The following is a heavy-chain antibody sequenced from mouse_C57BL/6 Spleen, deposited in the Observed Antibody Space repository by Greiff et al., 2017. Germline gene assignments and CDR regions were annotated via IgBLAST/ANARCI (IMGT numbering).Heavy chain of an antibody. CDR1: GFTFTDYY. CDR3: ARSYYDYDAWFAY. CDR2: IRNKANGYTT. V-gene: IGHV7-3*01. Sequence: EVMLVESGGGLVQPGGSLSLSCAASGFTFTDYYMSWVRQPPGKALEWLGFIRNKANGYTTEYSASVKGRFTISRDNSQSILYLQMNALRAEDSATYYCARSYYDYDAWFAYWGQGTLVTVSA. D-gene: IGHD2-4*01. J-gene: IGHJ3*01.